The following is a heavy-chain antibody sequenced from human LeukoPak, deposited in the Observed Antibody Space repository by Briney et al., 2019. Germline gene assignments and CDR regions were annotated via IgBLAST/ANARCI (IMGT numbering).Heavy chain of an antibody. J-gene: IGHJ4*02. CDR3: ARDRGGGSSYIDY. Sequence: SGTLSLTCAVSGGSISSYFLNWIRQPPGEGLEWIGYMYNNGSTYYNPSLKSRVTISADTSKNQFSLKLTSVTAADTAVYYCARDRGGGSSYIDYWGQGTLVTVSS. V-gene: IGHV4-59*01. CDR2: MYNNGST. CDR1: GGSISSYF. D-gene: IGHD2-15*01.